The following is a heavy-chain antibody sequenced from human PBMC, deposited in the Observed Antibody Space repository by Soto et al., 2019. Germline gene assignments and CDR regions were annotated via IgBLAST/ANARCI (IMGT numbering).Heavy chain of an antibody. CDR1: GGSISSGGYS. CDR3: ARTVVVPAAKIYYFDY. V-gene: IGHV4-30-2*01. CDR2: IYHSGTT. D-gene: IGHD2-2*01. J-gene: IGHJ4*02. Sequence: SETLSLTCAVSGGSISSGGYSWSWIRQPPGKGLEWIGYIYHSGTTYYNPSLKSRVTISVDTSKNQFSLKLSSVTAADTAVYYCARTVVVPAAKIYYFDYWGQGTLVTVSS.